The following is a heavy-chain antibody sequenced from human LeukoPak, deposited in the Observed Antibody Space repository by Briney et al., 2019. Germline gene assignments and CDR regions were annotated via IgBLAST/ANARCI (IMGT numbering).Heavy chain of an antibody. CDR1: GFTFRNAW. CDR3: TTDIIGYSSSWPYDAFDM. CDR2: IKSKVDGGTI. V-gene: IGHV3-15*01. Sequence: KSGGSLRLSCAASGFTFRNAWMSWVRQATGKGLEWVGRIKSKVDGGTIDYAAPVKGRFTISRDDSKNTLYLQMNSLKTEDTAVYYCTTDIIGYSSSWPYDAFDMWGQGTMVTVSS. J-gene: IGHJ3*02. D-gene: IGHD6-13*01.